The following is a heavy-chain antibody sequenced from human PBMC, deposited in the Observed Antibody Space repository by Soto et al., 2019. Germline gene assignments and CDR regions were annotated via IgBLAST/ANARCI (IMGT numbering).Heavy chain of an antibody. D-gene: IGHD5-18*01. CDR2: IIPIFGTA. CDR3: ARDIGLVYRYAYSDGMDV. CDR1: GGTFSSYA. J-gene: IGHJ6*02. V-gene: IGHV1-69*13. Sequence: SVKVSCKASGGTFSSYAISWVRQAPGQGLEWMGGIIPIFGTANYAQKFQGRVTITADESTSTAYMELSSLRSEDTAVYYCARDIGLVYRYAYSDGMDVWGQGTTVTVSS.